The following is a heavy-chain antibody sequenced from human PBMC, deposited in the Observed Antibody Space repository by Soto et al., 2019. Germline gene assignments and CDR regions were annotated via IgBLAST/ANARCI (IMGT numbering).Heavy chain of an antibody. J-gene: IGHJ3*02. CDR2: ISVYNGNT. V-gene: IGHV1-18*01. CDR3: ASRGYSGYDFEAFDI. Sequence: GASVKVSCKSSGYTFTSYGISWVRQAPGQGLEWMGWISVYNGNTNYAQKLQGRVTMTTDTSTSTAYMELRSLRSEDTAVYYCASRGYSGYDFEAFDIWGQGTMVTVSS. D-gene: IGHD5-12*01. CDR1: GYTFTSYG.